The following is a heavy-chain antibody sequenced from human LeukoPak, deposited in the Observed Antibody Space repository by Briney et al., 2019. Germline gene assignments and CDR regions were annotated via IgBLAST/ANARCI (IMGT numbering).Heavy chain of an antibody. CDR2: IYTSGST. J-gene: IGHJ6*03. D-gene: IGHD3-3*01. CDR3: ARDRLITIFGVVITAPYYMDV. Sequence: PSETLSLTCTVSGGSISSYFWSWIRQPAGKGLEWIGRIYTSGSTNYNPSLKSRVTMSVDTSKNQFSLKLSSVTAADTAVYYCARDRLITIFGVVITAPYYMDVWGKGTTVTVSS. V-gene: IGHV4-4*07. CDR1: GGSISSYF.